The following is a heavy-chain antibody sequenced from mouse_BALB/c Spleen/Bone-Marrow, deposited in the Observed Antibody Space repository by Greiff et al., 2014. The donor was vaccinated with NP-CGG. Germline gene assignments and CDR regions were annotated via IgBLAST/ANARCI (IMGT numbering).Heavy chain of an antibody. J-gene: IGHJ3*01. D-gene: IGHD2-3*01. Sequence: EVQLQQSGPELVKPGASVKISCKASGYSLTGYFMNWVKQSHGKSLEWIGRINPYNGDTFSNQKCKGKATLTVAKASITAHMELLSLSSEDSAVYYCGGEDGYYGGFAYWGQGTLVTVSA. CDR3: GGEDGYYGGFAY. CDR1: GYSLTGYF. V-gene: IGHV1-37*01. CDR2: INPYNGDT.